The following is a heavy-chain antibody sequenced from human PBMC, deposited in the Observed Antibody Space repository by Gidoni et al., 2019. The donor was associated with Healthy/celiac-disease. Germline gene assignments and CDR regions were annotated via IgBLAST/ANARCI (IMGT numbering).Heavy chain of an antibody. J-gene: IGHJ1*01. CDR2: ISYDGSNK. D-gene: IGHD2-21*02. CDR1: GFTFSGYA. Sequence: QVQLVESGGVVVQPGRSLRLSCAASGFTFSGYAMLWVRQAPGKGLEWVAVISYDGSNKSYADSVKGRFTISRDNSKNTLYLQMNSLRAEDTAVYYCARAESAILGCLAEYFQHWGQGTLVTVSS. V-gene: IGHV3-30-3*01. CDR3: ARAESAILGCLAEYFQH.